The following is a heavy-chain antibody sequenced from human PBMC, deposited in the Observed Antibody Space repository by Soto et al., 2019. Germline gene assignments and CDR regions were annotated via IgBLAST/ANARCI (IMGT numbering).Heavy chain of an antibody. CDR3: ARWPPDCSSTSCYGY. Sequence: TSETLSLTCTVSGGSISSYYWSWIRQPPGKGLEWIGYIYYSGSTNYNPSLKSRVTISVDTSKNQFSLKLSSVTAADTAVYYCARWPPDCSSTSCYGYWGQGTLVTVSS. CDR2: IYYSGST. CDR1: GGSISSYY. J-gene: IGHJ4*02. V-gene: IGHV4-59*01. D-gene: IGHD2-2*01.